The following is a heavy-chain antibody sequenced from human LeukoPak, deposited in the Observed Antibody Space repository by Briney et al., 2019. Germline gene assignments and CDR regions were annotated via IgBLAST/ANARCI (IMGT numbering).Heavy chain of an antibody. D-gene: IGHD3-22*01. CDR1: GFTFTSSA. CDR3: AADSGWGYYDSSGYSFDY. J-gene: IGHJ4*02. CDR2: IVVGSGNT. Sequence: ASVKVSCKASGFTFTSSAVQWVRQARGQRLEWIGWIVVGSGNTNYAQKFQERVTITRDMSTSTAYMELSSLRSEDTAVYYCAADSGWGYYDSSGYSFDYWGQGTLVTVSS. V-gene: IGHV1-58*01.